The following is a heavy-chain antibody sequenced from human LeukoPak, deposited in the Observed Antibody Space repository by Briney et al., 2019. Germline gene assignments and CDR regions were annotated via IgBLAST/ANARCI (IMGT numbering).Heavy chain of an antibody. J-gene: IGHJ2*01. CDR2: LIPIFGTP. CDR3: ARVDGGNSDWNFDL. D-gene: IGHD4-23*01. CDR1: GGPFSS. V-gene: IGHV1-69*05. Sequence: GASVKVSCKFSGGPFSSSWVRQAPGQGLEWVGGLIPIFGTPNYAQKFLGRVAITTDESTDTVYMELTNLRSDDTAVYYCARVDGGNSDWNFDLWGRGTLVTVSS.